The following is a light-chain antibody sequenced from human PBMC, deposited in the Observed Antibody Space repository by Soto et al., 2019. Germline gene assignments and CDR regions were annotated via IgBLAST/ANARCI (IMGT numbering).Light chain of an antibody. CDR1: SGSVSTNYY. CDR2: STS. CDR3: VLYMGSGVWV. Sequence: QNVVTQEPSFSVSPGVTVTLTCGLSSGSVSTNYYPTWYQQTPGQAPRTLIYSTSTRSSGVPDRFSGSILGNKAALTITGAQADDESHYYCVLYMGSGVWVFGGGTKVTVL. J-gene: IGLJ3*02. V-gene: IGLV8-61*01.